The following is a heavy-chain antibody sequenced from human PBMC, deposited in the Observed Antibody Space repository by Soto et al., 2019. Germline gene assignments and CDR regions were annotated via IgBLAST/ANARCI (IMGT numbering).Heavy chain of an antibody. CDR3: ARRGSRYYYYGMDV. D-gene: IGHD3-16*01. CDR1: GYTFTSYA. CDR2: INAGNGNT. J-gene: IGHJ6*02. Sequence: GASVKVSCKASGYTFTSYAMHWVRQAPGQRLEWMGWINAGNGNTKYSQKFQGRVTITRDTSASTAYMELSSLRSEDTAVYYCARRGSRYYYYGMDVWGQGTTVTVSS. V-gene: IGHV1-3*01.